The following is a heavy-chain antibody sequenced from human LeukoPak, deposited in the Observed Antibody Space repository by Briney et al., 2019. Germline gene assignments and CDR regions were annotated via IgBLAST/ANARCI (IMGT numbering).Heavy chain of an antibody. V-gene: IGHV4-59*01. D-gene: IGHD2-15*01. J-gene: IGHJ4*02. Sequence: SETLSLTCTVSGGSISSYYWSWIRQPPGKGLEWIGYIYYSGSTNYNPSLKSRVTISVDTSKNQFSQKLSSVTAADTAVYYCARAGYCSGGSCYVSLDYWGQGTLVTVSS. CDR3: ARAGYCSGGSCYVSLDY. CDR1: GGSISSYY. CDR2: IYYSGST.